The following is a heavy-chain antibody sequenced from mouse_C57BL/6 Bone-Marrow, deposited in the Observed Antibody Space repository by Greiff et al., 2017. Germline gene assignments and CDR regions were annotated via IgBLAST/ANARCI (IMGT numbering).Heavy chain of an antibody. CDR3: ARDNGSSYWYFDV. J-gene: IGHJ1*03. V-gene: IGHV1-74*01. CDR1: GYTFTSYW. Sequence: QVQLQQPGAELVKPGASVKVSCKASGYTFTSYWMHWVKQRPGQGLEWIGRIHPSDSDTNYNQKFKGKATLTVDKSSSTAYMQRSSLTSGDSAVYFCARDNGSSYWYFDVWGTGTTVTVSS. CDR2: IHPSDSDT. D-gene: IGHD1-1*01.